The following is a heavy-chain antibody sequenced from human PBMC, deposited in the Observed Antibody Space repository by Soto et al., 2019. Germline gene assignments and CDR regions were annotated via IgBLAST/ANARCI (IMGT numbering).Heavy chain of an antibody. Sequence: KSSETLSLTCAVSGDSITSNHWNWIRQPPGRGLEWIGYIYNSGTTKYNPSLKSRVIISVDTSKNQLPLKLSSVTAADTAVYYCARVSMSTVSWGFDPWGQGTLVTVSS. CDR1: GDSITSNH. CDR3: ARVSMSTVSWGFDP. D-gene: IGHD4-4*01. V-gene: IGHV4-59*01. J-gene: IGHJ5*02. CDR2: IYNSGTT.